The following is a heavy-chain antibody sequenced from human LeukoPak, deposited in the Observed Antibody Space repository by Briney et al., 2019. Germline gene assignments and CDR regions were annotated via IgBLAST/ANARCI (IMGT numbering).Heavy chain of an antibody. CDR1: GFTFSSYA. CDR2: ILYDEVNK. V-gene: IGHV3-30*15. CDR3: TRKVTVTTTSSFDS. J-gene: IGHJ4*02. Sequence: GGSLRLSCAASGFTFSSYAMHWVRQAPGKGLEWVAVILYDEVNKYYADSVKGRFTISRDNSKNTLDLQMSSLRVEDTAIYYCTRKVTVTTTSSFDSWGQGTLVTVSS. D-gene: IGHD4-17*01.